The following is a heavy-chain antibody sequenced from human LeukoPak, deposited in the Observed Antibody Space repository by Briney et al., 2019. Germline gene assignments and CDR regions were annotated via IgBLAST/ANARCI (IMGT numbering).Heavy chain of an antibody. V-gene: IGHV3-20*01. D-gene: IGHD3-22*01. Sequence: GGSLRLSCAASGFTFDDYGMSWVRQVPGKGLEWVSGIDWDGGSTGYTESVKGRFTISRDNAKNSLYLQMNSLRAEDTALYHCARSYYYDGENQGAFDIWGQGTMVTVSS. J-gene: IGHJ3*02. CDR2: IDWDGGST. CDR3: ARSYYYDGENQGAFDI. CDR1: GFTFDDYG.